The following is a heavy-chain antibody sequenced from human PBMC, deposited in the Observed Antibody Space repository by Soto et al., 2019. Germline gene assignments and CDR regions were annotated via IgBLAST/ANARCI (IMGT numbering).Heavy chain of an antibody. Sequence: EVQLLESGGGLVQPGGPLNPSGAAPGSTFSTKPLTWARKPPGRGLEWVSAISGSGGSTYYADSVKGRFTISRDNSKNTLYLQMNSLRAEDTAVYYCAKTPIAYILTGYQGYFDLWGRGTLVTVSS. CDR3: AKTPIAYILTGYQGYFDL. CDR1: GSTFSTKP. D-gene: IGHD3-9*01. CDR2: ISGSGGST. J-gene: IGHJ2*01. V-gene: IGHV3-23*01.